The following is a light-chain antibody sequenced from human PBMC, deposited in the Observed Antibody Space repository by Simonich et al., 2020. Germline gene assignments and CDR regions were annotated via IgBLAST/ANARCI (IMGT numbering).Light chain of an antibody. CDR2: DAS. CDR1: QSVSSY. Sequence: EIVLTQSPATLSLSPGERATLSCRASQSVSSYLAWYQQTPGQAPRLLIYDASNRATGIPARFSGRGSGTDFTLTISSLEPEDFAVYYCQQRSNWLVTFGQGTKLEIK. CDR3: QQRSNWLVT. V-gene: IGKV3-11*01. J-gene: IGKJ2*01.